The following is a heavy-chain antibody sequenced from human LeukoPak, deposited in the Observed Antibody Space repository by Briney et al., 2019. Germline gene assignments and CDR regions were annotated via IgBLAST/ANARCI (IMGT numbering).Heavy chain of an antibody. D-gene: IGHD1-1*01. CDR2: ISGSGGST. CDR3: AKDQWGNWKLLWAYYYYGMDV. Sequence: PGGSLRLSCAASGFTFSSYAMSWFRQAPGKGLEWVSAISGSGGSTYYADSVKGRFTISRDNSKNTLYLQMNSLRAEDTAVYYCAKDQWGNWKLLWAYYYYGMDVWGQGTTVTVSS. J-gene: IGHJ6*02. CDR1: GFTFSSYA. V-gene: IGHV3-23*01.